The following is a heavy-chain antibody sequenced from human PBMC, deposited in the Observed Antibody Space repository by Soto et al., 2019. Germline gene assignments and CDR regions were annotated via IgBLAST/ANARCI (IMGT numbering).Heavy chain of an antibody. CDR2: IKQDGSEE. J-gene: IGHJ6*02. D-gene: IGHD6-13*01. V-gene: IGHV3-7*01. CDR3: ARIAASGRGWDV. CDR1: GFTFSSYW. Sequence: EVQLVESGGGLVQPGGCLRLACVDSGFTFSSYWMSWVRQAPVKGLEWVGNIKQDGSEENYADSVKGRFTISRDNAKNSMYLQMNSLRVEDTAVYYCARIAASGRGWDVWGQGTTVVVSS.